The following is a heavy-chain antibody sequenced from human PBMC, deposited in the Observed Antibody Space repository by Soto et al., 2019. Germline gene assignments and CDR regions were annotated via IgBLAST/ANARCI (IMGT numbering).Heavy chain of an antibody. CDR3: ARGYFDWLVVTTREYYFDY. D-gene: IGHD3-9*01. CDR2: IYYSGST. Sequence: SETLSLTCTVSGGSISSSSYYWGWIRQPPGKGLEWIGSIYYSGSTYYNPSLKSRVTISVDTSKNQFSLKLSSVTAADTAVYYCARGYFDWLVVTTREYYFDYWGQGTLVTVSS. V-gene: IGHV4-39*01. J-gene: IGHJ4*02. CDR1: GGSISSSSYY.